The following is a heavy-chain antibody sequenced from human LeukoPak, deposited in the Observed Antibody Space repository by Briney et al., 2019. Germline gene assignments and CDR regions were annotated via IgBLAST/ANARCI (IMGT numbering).Heavy chain of an antibody. CDR2: IKQDGGGT. CDR3: ARDPEDYYDSSDYYDGFDI. V-gene: IGHV3-7*01. J-gene: IGHJ3*02. CDR1: GFTFSNYC. Sequence: GGSLRLSCAASGFTFSNYCMSWVRQAPGKGLEWVANIKQDGGGTYYVDSLKGRFTISRDNAKNSLYLQMNSLRAEDTAVYYCARDPEDYYDSSDYYDGFDIWGQGTMVTVSS. D-gene: IGHD3-22*01.